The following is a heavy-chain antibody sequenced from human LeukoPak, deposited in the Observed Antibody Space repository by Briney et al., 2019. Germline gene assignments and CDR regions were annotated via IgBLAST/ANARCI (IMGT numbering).Heavy chain of an antibody. CDR3: AKLGGQEVYNYYVGV. CDR1: GFTVSSNY. CDR2: IDSGDIT. D-gene: IGHD3-16*01. J-gene: IGHJ6*03. Sequence: GGSMRLACAASGFTVSSNYMSWDRQAPGKGLEWVSGIIDSGDITYYANSVKGRFTITRDNSKNTLYLQMNSLRAEDTAVYYCAKLGGQEVYNYYVGVWGKGTTVAVSS. V-gene: IGHV3-53*01.